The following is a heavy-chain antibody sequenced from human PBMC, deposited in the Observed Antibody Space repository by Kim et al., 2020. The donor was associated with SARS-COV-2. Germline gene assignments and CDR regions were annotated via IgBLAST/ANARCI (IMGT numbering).Heavy chain of an antibody. CDR2: IIPIFGTA. CDR3: ARDRSTVVTPVDAFDI. D-gene: IGHD4-17*01. V-gene: IGHV1-69*13. CDR1: GGTFSSYA. Sequence: SVKVSCKASGGTFSSYAISWVRQAPGQGLEWMGGIIPIFGTANYAQKFQGRVTITADESTSTAYMELSSLRSEDTAVYYCARDRSTVVTPVDAFDIWGQGTMVTVSS. J-gene: IGHJ3*02.